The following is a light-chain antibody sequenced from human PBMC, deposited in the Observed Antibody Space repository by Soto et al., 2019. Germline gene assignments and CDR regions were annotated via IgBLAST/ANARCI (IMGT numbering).Light chain of an antibody. V-gene: IGKV1-5*03. CDR2: WAS. CDR3: QQYSAYPLT. Sequence: DIQLTQSPSILSASVGDRVTITCRASDNIYGYLAWYQQKPGEAPKLLIYWASTLVSGVPSRFTGGESGTEFTLTISDLQPDDFATSFCQQYSAYPLTFGGVTKVDVK. J-gene: IGKJ4*01. CDR1: DNIYGY.